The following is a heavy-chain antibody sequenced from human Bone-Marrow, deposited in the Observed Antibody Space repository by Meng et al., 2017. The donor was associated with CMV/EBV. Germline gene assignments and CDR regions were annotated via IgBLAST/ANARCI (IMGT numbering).Heavy chain of an antibody. J-gene: IGHJ3*02. CDR1: GFTFSNYW. CDR3: ARGGYCTSTMCYNLNAFDI. Sequence: GESLKISCAASGFTFSNYWMHWVRQAPGKGLEWVSYISSSGSPIYYADSVKGRFTISRDNAKNSLFLQMNSLRAEDTAVYYCARGGYCTSTMCYNLNAFDIWGQGTVVTVSS. CDR2: ISSSGSPI. D-gene: IGHD2-2*03. V-gene: IGHV3-48*04.